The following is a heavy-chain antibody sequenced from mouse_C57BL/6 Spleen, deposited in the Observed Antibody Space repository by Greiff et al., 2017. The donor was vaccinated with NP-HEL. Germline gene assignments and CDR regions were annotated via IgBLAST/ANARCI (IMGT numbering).Heavy chain of an antibody. V-gene: IGHV1-53*01. CDR1: GYTFTSYW. Sequence: VQLQQSGTELVKPGASVKLSCKASGYTFTSYWMHWVKQRPGQGLEWIGNINPSNGGTNYNEKFKSKATLTVDKSSSTAYMQLSSLTSEDSAVYYCARNHYYGSWYYAMDYWGQGTSVTVSS. CDR3: ARNHYYGSWYYAMDY. J-gene: IGHJ4*01. CDR2: INPSNGGT. D-gene: IGHD1-1*01.